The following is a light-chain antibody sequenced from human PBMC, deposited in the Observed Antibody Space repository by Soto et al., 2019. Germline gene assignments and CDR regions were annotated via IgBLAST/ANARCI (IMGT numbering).Light chain of an antibody. CDR2: GAS. CDR3: QQYNTYSPWA. CDR1: QSVSSK. Sequence: ETVMTQSPATLSVSQGERATLSCRASQSVSSKLAWYQQKPGQAPRLLIYGASTRATGIPARFSGSGSGTEFTLSISSLQSEDFAVYYCQQYNTYSPWAFGQGTKVDI. V-gene: IGKV3D-15*01. J-gene: IGKJ1*01.